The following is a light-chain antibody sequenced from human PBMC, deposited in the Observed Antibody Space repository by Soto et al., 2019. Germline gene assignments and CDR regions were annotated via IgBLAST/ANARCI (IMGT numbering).Light chain of an antibody. J-gene: IGLJ2*01. CDR2: EVS. V-gene: IGLV2-8*01. CDR3: NSYAGSNNVV. CDR1: SSDVGGYNY. Sequence: QSALTQPPSASGSPGQSVTISCTGTSSDVGGYNYVSWYQHHPGKALKLMIYEVSKRPSGVPDRFSGSKSGNTASLTVSGLQAEDEADYYCNSYAGSNNVVFGGGTKLTVL.